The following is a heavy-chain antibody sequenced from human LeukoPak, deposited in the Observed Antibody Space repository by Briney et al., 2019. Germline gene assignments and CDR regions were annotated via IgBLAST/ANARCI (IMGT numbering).Heavy chain of an antibody. Sequence: SETLSLTCSVSGDSISLSFYYWGWLRQPPGTALEWIGSVYYSGTTSYNPSLKSRVTISVDMSKNHFSLRLRSVTAADTAMYYCARGTLYRGWSYYLDFWGQGSQVTVSS. CDR1: GDSISLSFYY. CDR3: ARGTLYRGWSYYLDF. J-gene: IGHJ4*02. D-gene: IGHD6-19*01. CDR2: VYYSGTT. V-gene: IGHV4-39*07.